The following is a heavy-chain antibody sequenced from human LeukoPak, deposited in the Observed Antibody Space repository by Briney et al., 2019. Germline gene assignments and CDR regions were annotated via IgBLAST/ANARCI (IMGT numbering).Heavy chain of an antibody. Sequence: GGSLRLSCAASGFTFSSYSMNWVRQAPGKGLEWVSSISSTSSYIYYADSMKGRFTIPRDNAENSLYLQMNSLRAEDTAVYYCARNLGYGYFDYWGQGTLVTVSS. J-gene: IGHJ4*02. D-gene: IGHD5-18*01. CDR3: ARNLGYGYFDY. CDR2: ISSTSSYI. V-gene: IGHV3-21*01. CDR1: GFTFSSYS.